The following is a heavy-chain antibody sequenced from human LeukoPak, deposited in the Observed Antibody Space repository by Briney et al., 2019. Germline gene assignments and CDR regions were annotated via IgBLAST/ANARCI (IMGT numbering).Heavy chain of an antibody. V-gene: IGHV1-69*05. CDR3: ARDSDHSTSGYYYMDV. D-gene: IGHD5/OR15-5a*01. CDR1: GGTFSSYA. CDR2: IIPIFGTA. Sequence: ASEKVSCKASGGTFSSYAISWVRQAPGQGLEWMGGIIPIFGTANYAQKFQGRVTITTDESTSTAYMELSSLRSEDTAVYYCARDSDHSTSGYYYMDVWGKGTTVTVSS. J-gene: IGHJ6*03.